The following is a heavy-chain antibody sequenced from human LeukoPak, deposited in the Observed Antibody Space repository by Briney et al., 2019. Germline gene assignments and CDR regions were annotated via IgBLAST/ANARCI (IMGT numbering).Heavy chain of an antibody. D-gene: IGHD4-17*01. CDR2: INPSGGST. V-gene: IGHV1-46*01. CDR3: AREGLTVTLLVQRGYFDY. CDR1: GYTFTSYY. Sequence: ASVKVSCKASGYTFTSYYMHWVRQAPGQGLEWMGIINPSGGSTSYAQKFQGRVTMTRDTSTSTVYVELSSLRSEDTAVYYCAREGLTVTLLVQRGYFDYWGQGTLVTVSS. J-gene: IGHJ4*02.